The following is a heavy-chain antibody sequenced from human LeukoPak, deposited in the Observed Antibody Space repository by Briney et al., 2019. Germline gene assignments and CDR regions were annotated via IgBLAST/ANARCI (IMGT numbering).Heavy chain of an antibody. CDR1: GITFSSYG. V-gene: IGHV3-30*03. D-gene: IGHD3-10*01. CDR2: ISNDGKNE. Sequence: PGGSLRLSCVASGITFSSYGHWVRQAPGMGLEWVAVISNDGKNEYYAESVRGRFTASRDNSRNTLYLQMNSLKTEDTAVYYCARNLYTASWFGGDWGQGTLVAVSS. CDR3: ARNLYTASWFGGD. J-gene: IGHJ4*02.